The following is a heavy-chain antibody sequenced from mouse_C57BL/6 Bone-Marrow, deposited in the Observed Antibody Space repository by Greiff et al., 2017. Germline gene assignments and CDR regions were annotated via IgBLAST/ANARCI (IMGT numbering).Heavy chain of an antibody. V-gene: IGHV1-9*01. CDR1: GYTFTGYW. CDR3: ARLDSSGFAY. D-gene: IGHD3-2*02. CDR2: ILPGSGST. Sequence: QVQLQQSGAELMKPGASVKLSCKATGYTFTGYWIEWVKQRPGHGLEWIGEILPGSGSTNYNAKFKGKATFTADTSSNTAYMQLSSLTTEDSAIYYCARLDSSGFAYWGQGTLVTVSA. J-gene: IGHJ3*01.